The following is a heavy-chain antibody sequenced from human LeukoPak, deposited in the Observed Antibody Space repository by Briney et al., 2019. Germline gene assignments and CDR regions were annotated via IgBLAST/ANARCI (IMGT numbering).Heavy chain of an antibody. CDR1: GASISGSGYY. D-gene: IGHD6-19*01. V-gene: IGHV4-39*01. CDR3: VKSGGYGLIDY. Sequence: SETLSLTCAVSGASISGSGYYLGWIRQPPGKGLEWIGNIYYTGSTYYNASLQSRVTISIDMSKDQFSLRLSSVTAADTAMYYCVKSGGYGLIDYWGQGTLVTVSS. J-gene: IGHJ4*02. CDR2: IYYTGST.